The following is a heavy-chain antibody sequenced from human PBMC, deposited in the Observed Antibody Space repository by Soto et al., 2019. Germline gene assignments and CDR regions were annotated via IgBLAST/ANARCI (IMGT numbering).Heavy chain of an antibody. CDR2: MNPNSGNT. V-gene: IGHV1-8*01. D-gene: IGHD6-19*01. Sequence: ASVEVSCEASGYTFTSYDINWVRQATGQGLEWMGWMNPNSGNTGYAQKFQGRVTMTRNTSISTAYMELSSLRSEDTAVYYCARERSSGWYDDFDMWGPGTMVTF. CDR1: GYTFTSYD. J-gene: IGHJ3*02. CDR3: ARERSSGWYDDFDM.